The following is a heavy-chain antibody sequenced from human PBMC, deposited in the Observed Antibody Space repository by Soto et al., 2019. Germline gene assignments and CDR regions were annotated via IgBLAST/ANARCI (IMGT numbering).Heavy chain of an antibody. Sequence: PGGSLRLSCAASGFTFSSYGMHWVRQAPGKGLEWVAVISYDGSNKYYADSVKGRFTISRDNSKNTLYLQMNSLRAEDTAVYYCAKDRMYYDFWSGYSTNWFDPWGQGTLVTVSS. V-gene: IGHV3-30*18. D-gene: IGHD3-3*01. CDR2: ISYDGSNK. CDR1: GFTFSSYG. CDR3: AKDRMYYDFWSGYSTNWFDP. J-gene: IGHJ5*02.